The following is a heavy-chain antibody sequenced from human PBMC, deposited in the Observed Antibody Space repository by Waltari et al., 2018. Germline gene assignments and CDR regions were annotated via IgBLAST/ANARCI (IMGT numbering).Heavy chain of an antibody. Sequence: VQLVESGGRVVQPGGSLRLSCAASGFSFSSYGMPWVRQAPGKGLEWVSAISGSGGSTYYADSVKGRFTISRDNSKDTLYLQMNSLRAEDTAVYYCAKGNSRFFQTPGYYFDYWGQGTLVTVSS. CDR1: GFSFSSYG. D-gene: IGHD3-3*01. CDR3: AKGNSRFFQTPGYYFDY. CDR2: ISGSGGST. J-gene: IGHJ4*02. V-gene: IGHV3-23*04.